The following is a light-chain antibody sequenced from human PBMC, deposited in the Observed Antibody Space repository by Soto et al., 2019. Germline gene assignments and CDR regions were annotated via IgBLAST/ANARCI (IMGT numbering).Light chain of an antibody. CDR2: AAS. Sequence: DIQMTQSPSSLSATVGDRVTITCRASQNIISYLNWYQHNPGQAPKLLIYAASSLQSGVPSRFSGSGAGTDFTLTISSLQAEDFASYYCQQLRSYPSTFGGGTKVDIK. V-gene: IGKV1-39*01. CDR1: QNIISY. J-gene: IGKJ4*01. CDR3: QQLRSYPST.